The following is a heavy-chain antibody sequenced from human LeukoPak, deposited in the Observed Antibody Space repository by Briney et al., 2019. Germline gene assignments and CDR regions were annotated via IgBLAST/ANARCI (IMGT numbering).Heavy chain of an antibody. V-gene: IGHV3-30*18. CDR2: ISYDGSNK. Sequence: GGSLRLSCVASGFIFSSYGMHWVRQAPGKGLEWVAVISYDGSNKYYADSVKGRFTISRDNSKNTLYLQMNSLRAEDTAVYYCAKDRGSSGWYDYWGQGTLVTVSS. J-gene: IGHJ4*02. CDR3: AKDRGSSGWYDY. CDR1: GFIFSSYG. D-gene: IGHD6-19*01.